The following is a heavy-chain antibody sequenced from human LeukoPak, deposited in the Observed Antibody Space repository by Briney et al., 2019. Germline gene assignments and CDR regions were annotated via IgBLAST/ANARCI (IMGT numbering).Heavy chain of an antibody. Sequence: SETLSLTCAVYGGSFSGHYWSWIRQPPGKGLEWIGEINHSGSTNYNPSLKSRVTISVDTSKNQFSLKLSSVTAADTAVYYCARGLTYYYDSSGYYFDYWGQGTLVTVSS. D-gene: IGHD3-22*01. J-gene: IGHJ4*02. CDR1: GGSFSGHY. V-gene: IGHV4-34*01. CDR2: INHSGST. CDR3: ARGLTYYYDSSGYYFDY.